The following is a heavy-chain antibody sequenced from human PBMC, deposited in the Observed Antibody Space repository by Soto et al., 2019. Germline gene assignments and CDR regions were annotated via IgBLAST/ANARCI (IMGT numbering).Heavy chain of an antibody. J-gene: IGHJ4*02. D-gene: IGHD3-22*01. Sequence: GGSLRLSCAASGFIFSNYWMYWVRQAPGKGLVWVSAISGSGGSTYYADSVKGRFTISRDNSKNTLYLQMNSLRAEDTAVYYCAKEMPGKRHSSGYFYWGQGTLVTVSS. CDR3: AKEMPGKRHSSGYFY. CDR1: GFIFSNYW. V-gene: IGHV3-23*01. CDR2: ISGSGGST.